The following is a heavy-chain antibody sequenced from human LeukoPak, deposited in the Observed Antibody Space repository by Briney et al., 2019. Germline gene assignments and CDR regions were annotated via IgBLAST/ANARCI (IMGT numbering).Heavy chain of an antibody. CDR2: ISSSGSTI. V-gene: IGHV3-11*04. J-gene: IGHJ5*02. Sequence: GGSLRLSCAASGFTFSDYYMSWIRQAPGKGLEWVSYISSSGSTIYYADSVKGRFTISRDNSKNTLYLQMNSLRAEDTAVYYCARFHYYDSSGYYSQSSWGQGTLVTVSS. D-gene: IGHD3-22*01. CDR3: ARFHYYDSSGYYSQSS. CDR1: GFTFSDYY.